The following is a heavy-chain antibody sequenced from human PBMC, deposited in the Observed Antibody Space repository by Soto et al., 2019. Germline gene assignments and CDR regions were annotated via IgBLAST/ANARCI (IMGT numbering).Heavy chain of an antibody. CDR1: GGSISSSSYY. CDR2: IYYSGST. D-gene: IGHD2-15*01. CDR3: RLYCSGGSCYSRDYYYGMDV. Sequence: PSETLSLTCTGSGGSISSSSYYWGWIRQPPGKGLEWIGSIYYSGSTYYNPSLKSRVTISVDTSKNQFSLKLSSVTAADTAVYYCRLYCSGGSCYSRDYYYGMDVWGQGTTVTVSS. J-gene: IGHJ6*02. V-gene: IGHV4-39*01.